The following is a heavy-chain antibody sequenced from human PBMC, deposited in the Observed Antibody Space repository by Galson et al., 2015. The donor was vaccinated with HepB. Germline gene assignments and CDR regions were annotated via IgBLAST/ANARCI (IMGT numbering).Heavy chain of an antibody. CDR3: ATSSVPGIAVAGTFDY. Sequence: SVKVSCKASGYTFTTYGISWVRQAPGQGLEWMGWISAYNGNTNYAQKVQGRVTMTTDTSTSTAYMELRSLRSDDTAVYYCATSSVPGIAVAGTFDYWGQGTLVTVSS. D-gene: IGHD6-19*01. CDR2: ISAYNGNT. J-gene: IGHJ4*02. V-gene: IGHV1-18*04. CDR1: GYTFTTYG.